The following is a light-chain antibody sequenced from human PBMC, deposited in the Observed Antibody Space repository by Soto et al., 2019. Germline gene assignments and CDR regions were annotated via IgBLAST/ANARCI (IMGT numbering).Light chain of an antibody. CDR1: QGIGSF. Sequence: DIQLTQSPSFLSASVGDRVTITWRASQGIGSFLAWYQQKPGKAPRLLIYSASTLQSGVSLRFSGSGSGTEFTLTISSLQSEDFATYYCQQFNSYPPTFGQGTKVEIK. CDR3: QQFNSYPPT. V-gene: IGKV1-9*01. J-gene: IGKJ1*01. CDR2: SAS.